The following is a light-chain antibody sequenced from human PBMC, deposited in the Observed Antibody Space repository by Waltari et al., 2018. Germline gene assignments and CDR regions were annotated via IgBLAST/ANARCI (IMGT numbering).Light chain of an antibody. V-gene: IGLV4-69*01. CDR3: QTGGHGTWV. CDR2: INSDGSH. CDR1: SGHSNNI. J-gene: IGLJ3*02. Sequence: QLVVTQSSSASASLGASVKLPCTLDSGHSNNIIAWLQQQPEKGPRYLMKINSDGSHSKGDEIPDRFSGSSSGAERYLTISNLQSEDEGDYYCQTGGHGTWVFGGGTKLTVL.